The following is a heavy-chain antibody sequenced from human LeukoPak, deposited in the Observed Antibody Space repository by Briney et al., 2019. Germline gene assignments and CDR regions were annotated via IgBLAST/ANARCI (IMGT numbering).Heavy chain of an antibody. D-gene: IGHD2-15*01. V-gene: IGHV1-69*05. CDR3: ARALGYCSGGSCYSSWFDP. CDR1: GGTFSSYA. CDR2: IIPIFGTA. J-gene: IGHJ5*02. Sequence: SVKVSCKASGGTFSSYAISWVRQAPGQGLEWMGGIIPIFGTANYAQKFQGRVTITTDESTSTAYMELSSLGSEDTAVCYCARALGYCSGGSCYSSWFDPWGQGTLVTVSS.